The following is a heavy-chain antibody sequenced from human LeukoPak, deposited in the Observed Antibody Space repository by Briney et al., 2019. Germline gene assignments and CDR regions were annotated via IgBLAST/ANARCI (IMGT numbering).Heavy chain of an antibody. V-gene: IGHV3-23*01. CDR2: ISDSGGGT. J-gene: IGHJ4*02. Sequence: GGSLRLSCEGSAFIFSGHWMNWVRQAPGKGLEWVSGISDSGGGTYYADSVEGRFTISRDNSKNTLYLQMNSLRAEDTAVYYCAKLPGRAADYWGQGTLVTVSS. CDR3: AKLPGRAADY. CDR1: AFIFSGHW.